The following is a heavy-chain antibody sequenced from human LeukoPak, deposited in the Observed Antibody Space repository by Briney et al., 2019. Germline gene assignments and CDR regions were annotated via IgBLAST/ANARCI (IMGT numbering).Heavy chain of an antibody. CDR1: GGSISSSGFY. CDR3: ARAYFSSSSCYFDY. J-gene: IGHJ4*02. V-gene: IGHV4-39*01. D-gene: IGHD2-15*01. Sequence: SETLSLTCTVSGGSISSSGFYWGWIRQPPGKGLERIGTIYYSGGTYYNPSLKSRVTISVDTSKNQFSLKLSSVTAADTAVYFCARAYFSSSSCYFDYWGQGTLITVSS. CDR2: IYYSGGT.